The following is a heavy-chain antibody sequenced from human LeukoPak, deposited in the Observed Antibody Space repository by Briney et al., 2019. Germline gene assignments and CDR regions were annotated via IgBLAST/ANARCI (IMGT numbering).Heavy chain of an antibody. V-gene: IGHV3-9*01. Sequence: GISWNSRSIGYADSVKGRFTISRDNAKNSLYLQMNSLRAEDTALYYCAKSRVGATARFDYWGQGPLVTVSS. D-gene: IGHD1-26*01. CDR3: AKSRVGATARFDY. CDR2: ISWNSRSI. J-gene: IGHJ4*02.